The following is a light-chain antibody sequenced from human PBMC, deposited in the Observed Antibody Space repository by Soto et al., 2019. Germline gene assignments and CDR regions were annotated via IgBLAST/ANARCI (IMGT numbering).Light chain of an antibody. CDR3: QQRYSTPPYT. V-gene: IGKV1-39*01. J-gene: IGKJ2*01. Sequence: DIQMTQSPSSLSASVGDRVTITCRASQSISSYLNWYQQKPGKAPKLLIFAASSLQSGVPSRFSGSGSGTEFTLTISSLQPEDFATYYCQQRYSTPPYTFGQGTKLEIK. CDR1: QSISSY. CDR2: AAS.